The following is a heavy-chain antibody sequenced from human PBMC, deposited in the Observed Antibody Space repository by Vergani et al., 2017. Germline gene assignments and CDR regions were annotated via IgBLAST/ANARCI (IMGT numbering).Heavy chain of an antibody. Sequence: EVQLVESGGGLVQPGGSLRLSCAASGFTFSSYWMSWVRQAPGKGLEWVANIKQDGSEKYYVDSVKGRFTISRDNAKNSLYLQMNSLRAEDTAVYYCARDLRDYGDYGGYYYYGMDVWGQGTTVTVSS. CDR3: ARDLRDYGDYGGYYYYGMDV. CDR1: GFTFSSYW. D-gene: IGHD4-17*01. J-gene: IGHJ6*02. CDR2: IKQDGSEK. V-gene: IGHV3-7*01.